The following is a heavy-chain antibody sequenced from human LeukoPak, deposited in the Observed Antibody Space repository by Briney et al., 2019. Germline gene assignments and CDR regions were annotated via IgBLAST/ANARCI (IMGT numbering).Heavy chain of an antibody. J-gene: IGHJ3*02. D-gene: IGHD1-26*01. CDR1: GDSFSGYF. CDR3: ARKWVHNTLDI. CDR2: IDDRGNI. Sequence: SETLSLTCAVYGDSFSGYFWSWIRQSPGKGLEWFGEIDDRGNIFYNPPPKSRVTISADTSKSQFSLKVRSVTAADTAVYYCARKWVHNTLDIWGQGTMVTVSS. V-gene: IGHV4-34*01.